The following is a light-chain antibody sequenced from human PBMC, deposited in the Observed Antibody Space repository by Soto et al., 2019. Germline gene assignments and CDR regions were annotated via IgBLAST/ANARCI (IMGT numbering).Light chain of an antibody. CDR2: RAS. V-gene: IGKV3-15*01. J-gene: IGKJ4*01. CDR3: QQYNNWPRAT. Sequence: IVMTQSPATLSVSPGERATLSCRASQSINSNLAWYQQKPGQAPRLLMFRASIRATGFPARFSGSGSGTEFNITISSLQSEDSAVYYCQQYNNWPRATFGGGTQ. CDR1: QSINSN.